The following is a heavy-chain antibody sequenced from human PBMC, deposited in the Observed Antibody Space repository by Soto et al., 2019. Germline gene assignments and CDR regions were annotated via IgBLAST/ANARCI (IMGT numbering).Heavy chain of an antibody. CDR1: GFSLSTSGVG. J-gene: IGHJ4*02. D-gene: IGHD3-22*01. Sequence: QITLKESGPTLVKPTQTLTLTCTFSGFSLSTSGVGVGWIRQPPGKALEWLALIYWDDDKRYSPSLKSRLTITKDXSXXXXXXXXXXXXXXXXXXXXXXXRPNYYDSSGYNYWGQGTLVTVSS. CDR2: IYWDDDK. V-gene: IGHV2-5*02. CDR3: XXRPNYYDSSGYNY.